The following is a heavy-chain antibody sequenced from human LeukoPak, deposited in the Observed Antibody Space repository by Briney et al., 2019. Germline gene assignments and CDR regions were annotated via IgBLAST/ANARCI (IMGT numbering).Heavy chain of an antibody. Sequence: ASVKVSCKASGYTFTSYGISWVRQAPGQGLEWMGWINPNSGGTNYAQKFQGRVTMARDTSISTAYMELSRLGSDDTAVYYCARNIAVAAHFDYWGQGTLVTVSS. D-gene: IGHD6-19*01. CDR3: ARNIAVAAHFDY. V-gene: IGHV1-2*02. J-gene: IGHJ4*02. CDR2: INPNSGGT. CDR1: GYTFTSYG.